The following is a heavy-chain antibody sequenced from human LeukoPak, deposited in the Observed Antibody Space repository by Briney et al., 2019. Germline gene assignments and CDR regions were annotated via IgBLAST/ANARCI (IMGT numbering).Heavy chain of an antibody. CDR3: ARDVYYGSGSLAGLDY. CDR1: GDIVSSNSAA. V-gene: IGHV6-1*01. CDR2: TYYRSKWYN. J-gene: IGHJ4*02. D-gene: IGHD3-10*01. Sequence: SQTLSLTCAVSGDIVSSNSAAWNWIRQSPSRGLEWLGRTYYRSKWYNDYAVSVKSRITINPDTSKNQFSLQLNSVTPEDTAVYYCARDVYYGSGSLAGLDYWGQGTLVTVSS.